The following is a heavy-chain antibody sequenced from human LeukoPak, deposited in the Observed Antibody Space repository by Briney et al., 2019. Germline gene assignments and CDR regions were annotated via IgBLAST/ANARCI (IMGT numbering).Heavy chain of an antibody. CDR3: ARQHGDYADAFDI. J-gene: IGHJ3*02. D-gene: IGHD4-17*01. CDR1: GGSISSYY. CDR2: IYYSGST. Sequence: PSETLSLTCTVSGGSISSYYWSWIRQPPGKGLEWIGYIYYSGSTNYNPSLKSRVTISVDTSKNQFSLKLSSVTAADTAVYYCARQHGDYADAFDIWGQGTMVTVSS. V-gene: IGHV4-59*08.